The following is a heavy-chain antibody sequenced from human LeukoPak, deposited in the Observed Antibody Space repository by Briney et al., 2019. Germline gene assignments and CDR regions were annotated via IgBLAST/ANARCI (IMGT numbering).Heavy chain of an antibody. V-gene: IGHV1-2*02. CDR3: ARDPMYYDILTGYYSPPHFDY. J-gene: IGHJ4*02. CDR1: GYTFTGHY. D-gene: IGHD3-9*01. CDR2: IHPNSGAA. Sequence: GASVKVSCKASGYTFTGHYILWVRQAPGQGLEWMGWIHPNSGAANYAQKLQGRVTMTTDTSTSTAYMELRSLRSDDTAVYYCARDPMYYDILTGYYSPPHFDYWGQGTLVTVSS.